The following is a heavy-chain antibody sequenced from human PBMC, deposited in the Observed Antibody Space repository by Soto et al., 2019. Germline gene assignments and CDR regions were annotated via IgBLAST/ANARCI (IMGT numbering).Heavy chain of an antibody. V-gene: IGHV1-69*13. CDR3: ARDRGVVVAAGVSSFDI. Sequence: SVKVSCKASGGTFSSYSISWVRQAPGQGLEWMGGIIPIFGTANYAQKFQGRVTITADESTSTAYMELSSLRSEDTAVYYCARDRGVVVAAGVSSFDIWGQGTMVTVSS. J-gene: IGHJ3*02. CDR1: GGTFSSYS. CDR2: IIPIFGTA. D-gene: IGHD2-15*01.